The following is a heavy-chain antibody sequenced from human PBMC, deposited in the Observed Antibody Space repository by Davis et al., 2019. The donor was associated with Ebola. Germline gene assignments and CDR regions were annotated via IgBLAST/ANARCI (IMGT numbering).Heavy chain of an antibody. Sequence: MPGGSLRLSCTVSGGSISSSSYYWGWIRQPPGKGLEWIGSIYYSGSTYYNPSLKSRVTISVDTSKNQFSLKLSSVTAADTAVYYCARDFTGVVGATPTTFDYWGQGTLVTVSS. CDR2: IYYSGST. CDR3: ARDFTGVVGATPTTFDY. D-gene: IGHD1-26*01. V-gene: IGHV4-39*02. J-gene: IGHJ4*02. CDR1: GGSISSSSYY.